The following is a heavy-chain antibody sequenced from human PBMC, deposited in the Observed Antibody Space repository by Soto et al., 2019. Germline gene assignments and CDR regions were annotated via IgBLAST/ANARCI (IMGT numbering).Heavy chain of an antibody. V-gene: IGHV1-69*13. CDR1: GVTFSSYA. CDR2: IIPIFGTA. J-gene: IGHJ5*02. Sequence: ASVKVSCKASGVTFSSYAISWVRQAPGQGLEWMGGIIPIFGTANYAQKFQGRVTITADESTSTAYMELSSLRSEDTAVYYCARDKGITMIVAPGWFDPWGQGTLVTVSS. CDR3: ARDKGITMIVAPGWFDP. D-gene: IGHD3-22*01.